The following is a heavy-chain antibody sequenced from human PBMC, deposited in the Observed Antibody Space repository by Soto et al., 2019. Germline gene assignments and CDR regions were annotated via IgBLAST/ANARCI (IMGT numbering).Heavy chain of an antibody. CDR1: GGSISSGDNC. CDR3: AREGNWFNSNYLFDP. V-gene: IGHV4-30-4*01. D-gene: IGHD6-13*01. CDR2: ISYSGST. Sequence: QMQLQESGPGLVKPSQTLSLTCTVSGGSISSGDNCWSWIRQPPGKGLEWIGCISYSGSTYSNSSLKSRITMSVDTSKNQFSLKLSSVTAADTAVYYCAREGNWFNSNYLFDPWGQGTLVTVSS. J-gene: IGHJ5*02.